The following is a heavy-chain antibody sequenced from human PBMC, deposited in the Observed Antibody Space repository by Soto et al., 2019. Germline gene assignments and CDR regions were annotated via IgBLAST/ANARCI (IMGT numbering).Heavy chain of an antibody. CDR2: INHSGST. Sequence: SETLSLTCAVYGGSFSGYYWSWIRQPPGKGLEWIGEINHSGSTNYNPSFKSRVTISVDTSKNQFYLNLSSVTAADTAVYYCARAIPSTYYYDSSGSFDYWGQGTLVTVSS. V-gene: IGHV4-34*01. CDR1: GGSFSGYY. J-gene: IGHJ4*02. D-gene: IGHD3-22*01. CDR3: ARAIPSTYYYDSSGSFDY.